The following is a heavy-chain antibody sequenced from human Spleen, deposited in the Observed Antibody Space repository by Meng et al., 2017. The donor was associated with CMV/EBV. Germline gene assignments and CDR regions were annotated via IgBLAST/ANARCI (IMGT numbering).Heavy chain of an antibody. V-gene: IGHV3-21*01. CDR3: AREFSGFDY. CDR2: IGSRGAYI. J-gene: IGHJ4*02. Sequence: GESLKISCAASGFSFSAYSMAWVRQAPGKGPECVSAIGSRGAYIYYSDSVKGRFTISRDNAENSLYLQINSLRVEDTAVYYCAREFSGFDYWGQGTPVTVSS. D-gene: IGHD3-22*01. CDR1: GFSFSAYS.